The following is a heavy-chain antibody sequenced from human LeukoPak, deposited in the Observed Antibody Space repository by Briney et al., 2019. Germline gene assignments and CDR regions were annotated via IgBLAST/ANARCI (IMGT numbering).Heavy chain of an antibody. CDR3: AKAYDSSGYYPVDY. D-gene: IGHD3-22*01. V-gene: IGHV3-30*18. Sequence: GRSLRLSCAASGFTFSSYGMHWVRQAPGKGLEWVAVISYDGSNKYYADSVKGRFTISRDNSKNTLYLQMNSLRAEDTAVYYCAKAYDSSGYYPVDYWGQGTLVTVSS. CDR2: ISYDGSNK. CDR1: GFTFSSYG. J-gene: IGHJ4*02.